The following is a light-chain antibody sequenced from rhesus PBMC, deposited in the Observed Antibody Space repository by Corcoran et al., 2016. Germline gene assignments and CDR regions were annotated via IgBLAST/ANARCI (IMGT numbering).Light chain of an antibody. J-gene: IGKJ3*01. CDR3: KQHDNSPFT. Sequence: DIQMTQSPSSLSASVGDRVTITCRASQGISNWLAWYQQKPGKTPKLLIYRASNLATGVPSRVSGSGSGTDFTLTISSMQPEDIATYYCKQHDNSPFTFGPGTKLDIK. CDR2: RAS. CDR1: QGISNW. V-gene: IGKV1-69*01.